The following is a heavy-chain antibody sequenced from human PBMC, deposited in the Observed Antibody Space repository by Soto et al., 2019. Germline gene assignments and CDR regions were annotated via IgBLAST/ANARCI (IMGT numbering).Heavy chain of an antibody. CDR2: IYYSGST. Sequence: SETLSLTCTVSGGSISSSSYYWAWIRQPPGKGLEWIGSIYYSGSTYYNPSLKSRVTISVDTSKNQFSLKLSSVTAADTAVYYCARLIVGYYYGMDVWGQGTTVT. D-gene: IGHD3-22*01. V-gene: IGHV4-39*01. CDR1: GGSISSSSYY. J-gene: IGHJ6*02. CDR3: ARLIVGYYYGMDV.